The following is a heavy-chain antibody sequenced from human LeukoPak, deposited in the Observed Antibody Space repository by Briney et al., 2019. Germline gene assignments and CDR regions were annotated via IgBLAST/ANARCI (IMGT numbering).Heavy chain of an antibody. J-gene: IGHJ4*02. D-gene: IGHD1-26*01. CDR3: AKPGSHYDY. V-gene: IGHV3-23*01. CDR1: GFTFSSYA. CDR2: ISNSGTST. Sequence: PGGSLRLSCAASGFTFSSYAMTWVRQAPGKGLEGVSTISNSGTSTYYADAVRGRFSISRDNSKKILYLQMNSLRAEDTALYYCAKPGSHYDYWGQGTLVTVSS.